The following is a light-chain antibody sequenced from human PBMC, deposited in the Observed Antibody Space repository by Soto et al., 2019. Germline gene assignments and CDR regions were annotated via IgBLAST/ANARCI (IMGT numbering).Light chain of an antibody. Sequence: EIVLTQSPATLSVSPGERAALSCRASQSVSSNLAWYQQKPGQPPRLLIFGASTRATGIPARFSGSGSEADFTLIISSLQSQDFAVYYCQQYSVWPLTFGGGTKVEIK. CDR3: QQYSVWPLT. CDR1: QSVSSN. J-gene: IGKJ4*01. V-gene: IGKV3D-15*01. CDR2: GAS.